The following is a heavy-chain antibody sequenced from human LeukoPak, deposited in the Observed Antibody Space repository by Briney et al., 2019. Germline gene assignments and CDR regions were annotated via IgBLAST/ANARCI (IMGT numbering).Heavy chain of an antibody. CDR1: GFTFSDYY. CDR2: ISSSNSYI. D-gene: IGHD6-13*01. J-gene: IGHJ4*02. Sequence: GGSLRLSCAASGFTFSDYYMSWIRQAPGKGLEWVSSISSSNSYIYYADSVKGRFTISRDNAKNSVYLQMNSLRAEDTAVYYCARASSSWYGGFDYWGQGTLVTVSS. CDR3: ARASSSWYGGFDY. V-gene: IGHV3-11*06.